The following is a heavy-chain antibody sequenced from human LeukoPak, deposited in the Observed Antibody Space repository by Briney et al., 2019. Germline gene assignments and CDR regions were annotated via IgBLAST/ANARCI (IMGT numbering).Heavy chain of an antibody. CDR2: ISAYNGNT. V-gene: IGHV1-18*01. CDR1: VSTRTRYG. D-gene: IGHD7-27*01. CDR3: ARGRSGDLVY. J-gene: IGHJ4*02. Sequence: ASVKVSCKATVSTRTRYGSDWVRPAPGQGLEWMGWISAYNGNTNYAQKLQGRVTVNSDTSTSTPSMELRRLTSDDTAVYTRARGRSGDLVYWGQGTLVTVSS.